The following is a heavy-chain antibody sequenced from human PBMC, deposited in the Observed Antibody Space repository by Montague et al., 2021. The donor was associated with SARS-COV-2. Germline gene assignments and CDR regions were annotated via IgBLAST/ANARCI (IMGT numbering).Heavy chain of an antibody. CDR1: GGSISSSSYY. CDR3: VRAGGLDNRPPV. CDR2: IYYSGST. V-gene: IGHV4-39*07. D-gene: IGHD3/OR15-3a*01. J-gene: IGHJ4*02. Sequence: SETLSLTCTVSGGSISSSSYYWGWIRQPPGKGLEWIGSIYYSGSTYYNPSLKSRVTISVDTSKNQFSLELNSVTAADTALYYCVRAGGLDNRPPVWGQGALVIVSS.